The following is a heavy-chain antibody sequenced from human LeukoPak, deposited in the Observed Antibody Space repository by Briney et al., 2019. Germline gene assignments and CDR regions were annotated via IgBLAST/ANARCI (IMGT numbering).Heavy chain of an antibody. D-gene: IGHD3-3*01. CDR3: ARDTTTSGYQRGYFDY. CDR1: GYNFTSYG. Sequence: GASVKVSCKTSGYNFTSYGISWLRQAPGQGLEWMGWISAYNDNTYYAQKFQGRVTMTRDTSTSTVYMELSSLRSEDTAVYYCARDTTTSGYQRGYFDYWGQGTLVTVSS. CDR2: ISAYNDNT. V-gene: IGHV1-18*01. J-gene: IGHJ4*02.